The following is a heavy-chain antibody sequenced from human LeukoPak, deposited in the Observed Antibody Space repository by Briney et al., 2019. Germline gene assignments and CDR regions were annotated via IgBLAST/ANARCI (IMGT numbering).Heavy chain of an antibody. CDR3: ARDLANMITFGGVTAGFDY. Sequence: SVKVSCKASGGTFSGYAISWVRQAPGQGLEWMGGIIPIFGTANYAQKFQGRVTITADKSTSTAYMELSSLRSEDTAVYYCARDLANMITFGGVTAGFDYWGQGTLVTVSS. J-gene: IGHJ4*02. V-gene: IGHV1-69*06. CDR2: IIPIFGTA. D-gene: IGHD3-16*01. CDR1: GGTFSGYA.